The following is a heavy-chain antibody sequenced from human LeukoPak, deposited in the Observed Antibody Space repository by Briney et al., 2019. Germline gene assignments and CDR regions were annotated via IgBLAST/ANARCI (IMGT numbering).Heavy chain of an antibody. CDR3: ASSNSGTNLYGMDI. D-gene: IGHD1-26*01. Sequence: SETLSLTCAVYGGSFSGYYWSWIRQPPGKGLEWIGEINHSGSTNYNPSLKSRVTISVDTSKNQFSLKLSSVTAADTAVYYCASSNSGTNLYGMDIWGQGISVSVSS. V-gene: IGHV4-34*01. CDR2: INHSGST. CDR1: GGSFSGYY. J-gene: IGHJ6*02.